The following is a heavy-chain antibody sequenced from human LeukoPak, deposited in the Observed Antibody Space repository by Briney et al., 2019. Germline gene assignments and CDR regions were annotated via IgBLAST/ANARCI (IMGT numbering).Heavy chain of an antibody. V-gene: IGHV3-30-3*01. CDR3: ARGPPEPGYSSGWYLGYFDY. Sequence: PGGSLRLSCAASGFTFSSYAMHWVRQAPGKGLEWVAVISYDGSNKYYADSVKGRFTISRDNSKNTLYLQMNSLRAEDTAVYYCARGPPEPGYSSGWYLGYFDYWGQGTLVTVSS. J-gene: IGHJ4*02. D-gene: IGHD6-19*01. CDR1: GFTFSSYA. CDR2: ISYDGSNK.